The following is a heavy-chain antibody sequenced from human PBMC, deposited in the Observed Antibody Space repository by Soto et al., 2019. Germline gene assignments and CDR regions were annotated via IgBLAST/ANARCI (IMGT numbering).Heavy chain of an antibody. Sequence: PETMPLTSAGPGYSVSSGYDWRWVRQNPLKGLEWIGSIYHSGSTYYNPSLKSRVTISVDTSKNQFSLKLSSVTAADTAVYYCAREIVVVPAANIPSGWFDPWVQGTLVTVSS. CDR3: AREIVVVPAANIPSGWFDP. CDR2: IYHSGST. J-gene: IGHJ5*02. V-gene: IGHV4-38-2*02. D-gene: IGHD2-2*01. CDR1: GYSVSSGYD.